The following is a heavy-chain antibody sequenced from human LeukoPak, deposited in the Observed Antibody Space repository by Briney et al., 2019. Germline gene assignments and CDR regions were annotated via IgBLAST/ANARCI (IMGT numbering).Heavy chain of an antibody. CDR1: GGSISSGSYY. CDR2: IYTSGST. V-gene: IGHV4-61*02. Sequence: ASETLSLTCTVSGGSISSGSYYWSWIRQPAGKGLEWIGRIYTSGSTNYNPSLKSRVTISVDTSKNQFSLKLSSVTAADTAVYYCARDRPIRGSGSYLLYYYYYMDVWGKGTTVTISS. CDR3: ARDRPIRGSGSYLLYYYYYMDV. J-gene: IGHJ6*03. D-gene: IGHD3-10*01.